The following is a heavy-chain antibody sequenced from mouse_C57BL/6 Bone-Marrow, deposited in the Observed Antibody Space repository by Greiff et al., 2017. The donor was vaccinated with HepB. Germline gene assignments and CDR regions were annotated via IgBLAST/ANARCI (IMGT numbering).Heavy chain of an antibody. CDR2: INYDGSST. J-gene: IGHJ4*01. Sequence: EVMLVESEGGLVQPGSSMKLSCTASGFTFSDYYMAWVRQVPEKGLEWVANINYDGSSTYYLDSLKSRFIISRDNAKNILYLQMSSLKSEDTATYYCARVLITTVVATPYAMDYWGQGTSVTVSS. V-gene: IGHV5-16*01. D-gene: IGHD1-1*01. CDR1: GFTFSDYY. CDR3: ARVLITTVVATPYAMDY.